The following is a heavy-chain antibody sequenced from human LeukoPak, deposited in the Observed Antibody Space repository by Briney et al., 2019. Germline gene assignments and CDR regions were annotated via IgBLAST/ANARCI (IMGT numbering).Heavy chain of an antibody. CDR2: ISGSGGST. Sequence: PGGSLRLSCAASGSTFSSYAMSWVRQAPGKGLEWVSAISGSGGSTYYADSVKGRFTISRDNSKNTLYLQMNSLRAEDTAVYYCAKPRSSGWYYFDYWGQGTLVTVSS. V-gene: IGHV3-23*01. D-gene: IGHD6-19*01. CDR1: GSTFSSYA. J-gene: IGHJ4*02. CDR3: AKPRSSGWYYFDY.